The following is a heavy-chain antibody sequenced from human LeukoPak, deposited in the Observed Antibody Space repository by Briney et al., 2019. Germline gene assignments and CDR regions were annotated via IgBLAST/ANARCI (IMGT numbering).Heavy chain of an antibody. V-gene: IGHV5-51*01. Sequence: GESLKISCKGSEYSFANYWLGWVGKMPGKGLEWLGIIYPGDSDTRYSPSFQGEVTISADKSTSTAYLQWSSLKASDTAMYYCARLQVGESGSYGDYWGQGTLVIVSS. J-gene: IGHJ4*02. D-gene: IGHD1-26*01. CDR2: IYPGDSDT. CDR1: EYSFANYW. CDR3: ARLQVGESGSYGDY.